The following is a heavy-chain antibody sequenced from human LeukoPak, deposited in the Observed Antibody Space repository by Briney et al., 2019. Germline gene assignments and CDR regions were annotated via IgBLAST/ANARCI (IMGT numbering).Heavy chain of an antibody. V-gene: IGHV1-18*01. CDR1: GYTFTSYG. J-gene: IGHJ3*02. CDR3: ARGQDDYVWGSFTVDAFDI. D-gene: IGHD3-16*01. CDR2: ISAYNGNT. Sequence: GASVKVSCKASGYTFTSYGISWVRQAPGQGLEWMGWISAYNGNTNYAQKLQGRVTMTTDTSTSTAYMELRSLRSDDTAVYYCARGQDDYVWGSFTVDAFDIWGQGTMVTVSS.